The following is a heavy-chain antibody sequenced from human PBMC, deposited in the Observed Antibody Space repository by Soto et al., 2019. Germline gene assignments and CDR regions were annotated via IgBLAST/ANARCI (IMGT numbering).Heavy chain of an antibody. D-gene: IGHD2-2*01. V-gene: IGHV1-69*04. CDR1: GGTFSSYT. CDR2: IIPILGIA. CDR3: AREGYCSSTSCYAAASDYYYYMDV. Sequence: GASVKVSCKASGGTFSSYTISWVRQAPGQGLEWMGRIIPILGIANYAQKFQGRVTITADKSTSTAYMELSSLRSEDTAVYYCAREGYCSSTSCYAAASDYYYYMDVWGKGTTVTVSS. J-gene: IGHJ6*03.